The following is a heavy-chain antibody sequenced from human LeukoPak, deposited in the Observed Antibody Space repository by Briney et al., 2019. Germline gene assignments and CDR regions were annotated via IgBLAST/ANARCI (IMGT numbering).Heavy chain of an antibody. Sequence: GGSLRLSCAASGFTVSSNYMSWVRQAPGKGLEWVSSISSSSSYIYYADSVKGRFTISRDNAKNSLYLQMNSLRAEDTAVYYCASSYCSSTSCYTGAIDYWGQGTLVTVSS. CDR2: ISSSSSYI. V-gene: IGHV3-21*01. CDR1: GFTVSSNY. D-gene: IGHD2-2*02. J-gene: IGHJ4*02. CDR3: ASSYCSSTSCYTGAIDY.